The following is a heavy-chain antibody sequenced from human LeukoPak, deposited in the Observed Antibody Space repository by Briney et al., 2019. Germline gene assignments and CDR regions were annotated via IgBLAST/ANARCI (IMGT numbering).Heavy chain of an antibody. Sequence: GASVKVSCKVSAYTLSGHGISWVRQAPGQGLEWMGWISAYNGRTNYAQKLQGRVTMTTDTATRTAYMELRSLKSDDTAVYYCARHQGELRFYYYGMDVWGQGTTVTVSS. CDR1: AYTLSGHG. J-gene: IGHJ6*02. D-gene: IGHD1-26*01. V-gene: IGHV1-18*01. CDR2: ISAYNGRT. CDR3: ARHQGELRFYYYGMDV.